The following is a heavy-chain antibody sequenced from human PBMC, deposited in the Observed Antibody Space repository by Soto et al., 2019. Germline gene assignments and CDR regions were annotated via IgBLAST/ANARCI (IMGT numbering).Heavy chain of an antibody. J-gene: IGHJ4*02. V-gene: IGHV3-21*01. D-gene: IGHD2-21*02. CDR3: ARAAVVTAIHLDF. Sequence: GGSLRLSCAGSGFTFSDYTMNWVRQAPGQGLEWVSSIGSRSDYIYYADSMKGRFTISRDSAKNSLYLQMNSLRVEDTAVYYCARAAVVTAIHLDFWGQGTLVTVSS. CDR2: IGSRSDYI. CDR1: GFTFSDYT.